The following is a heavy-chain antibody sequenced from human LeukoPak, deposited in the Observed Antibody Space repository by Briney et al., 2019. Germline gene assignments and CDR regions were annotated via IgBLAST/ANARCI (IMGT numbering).Heavy chain of an antibody. J-gene: IGHJ4*02. CDR1: GGSINSYY. V-gene: IGHV4-4*07. CDR3: ARGGKATVVTM. D-gene: IGHD4-23*01. Sequence: SETLSVTCTVSGGSINSYYWSWIRQPAGKGLEWIGRIYSSGSTNYNPSLKSRVSMSVDTSKNQFSLKLTSVTAADTAVYYCARGGKATVVTMWGQGILVTVSS. CDR2: IYSSGST.